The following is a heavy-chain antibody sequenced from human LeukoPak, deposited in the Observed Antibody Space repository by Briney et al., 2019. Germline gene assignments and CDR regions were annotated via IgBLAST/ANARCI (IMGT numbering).Heavy chain of an antibody. V-gene: IGHV3-33*01. Sequence: GGSLRLSCAASGFTFSSYGMHWVRQAPGKGLEWVAVIWYDVSNKYYADSVKGRFTISRDNSKNTLYLQMNSLRAEDTAVYYCARNRGDYEAYYFDYWGQGTLVTVSS. CDR1: GFTFSSYG. CDR2: IWYDVSNK. CDR3: ARNRGDYEAYYFDY. J-gene: IGHJ4*02. D-gene: IGHD4-17*01.